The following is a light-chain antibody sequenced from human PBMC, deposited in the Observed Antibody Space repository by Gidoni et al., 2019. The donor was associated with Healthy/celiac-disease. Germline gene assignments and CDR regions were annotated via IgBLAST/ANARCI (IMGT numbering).Light chain of an antibody. V-gene: IGKV1-39*01. Sequence: DIEMTQSPSSLSASVGDRVTLTCRASQSIRSYLNWYQQKPGKAPKLLIYAASSLQSGVPSRFSGSGSGTDFTLTISSLQPEDFATYYCQQSYSTPPTFGGGTKVEIK. CDR3: QQSYSTPPT. J-gene: IGKJ4*01. CDR1: QSIRSY. CDR2: AAS.